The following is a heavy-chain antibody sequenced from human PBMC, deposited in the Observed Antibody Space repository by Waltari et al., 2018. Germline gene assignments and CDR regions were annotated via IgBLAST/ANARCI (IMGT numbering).Heavy chain of an antibody. CDR2: VEPEDGKT. V-gene: IGHV1-69-2*01. CDR3: ATDRMKATPVKRTFGH. Sequence: EVQVVQTGAEVKKPGTSVKLSCKLSGFIFIDYCMHWVRQAPGNGLEWLGFVEPEDGKTGYSEKFEGRLTISADTSTDTTYMELRSLTSEDTALYFCATDRMKATPVKRTFGHWGQGTLVTVSS. J-gene: IGHJ5*02. D-gene: IGHD4-17*01. CDR1: GFIFIDYC.